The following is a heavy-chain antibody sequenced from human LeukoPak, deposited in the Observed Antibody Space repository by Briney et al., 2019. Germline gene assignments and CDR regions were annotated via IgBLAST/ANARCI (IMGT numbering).Heavy chain of an antibody. Sequence: GRSLRLSCAASGFTFSSYAMHWVRQAPGKGLEWVAVISYDGSNKYYADSVKGRFTISSDNSKNTLYLQMNSLRAEDTAVYYCAREGLRYFDWRQVSYFDYWGQGTLVTVSS. CDR1: GFTFSSYA. J-gene: IGHJ4*02. CDR2: ISYDGSNK. V-gene: IGHV3-30*04. CDR3: AREGLRYFDWRQVSYFDY. D-gene: IGHD3-9*01.